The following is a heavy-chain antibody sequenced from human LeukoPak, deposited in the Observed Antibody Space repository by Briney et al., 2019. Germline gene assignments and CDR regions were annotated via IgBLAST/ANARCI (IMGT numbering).Heavy chain of an antibody. CDR2: IKQDGSEK. D-gene: IGHD3-16*01. Sequence: QTGGSLRLSCAASGFIFKDYWMIWVRQAPGKGLEWVANIKQDGSEKYYVDSVKGRFTISRDNAKNSLYLQMNTLRAEDTAMYYCAKDAQPRSSWFDPWGQGTLVTVSS. CDR3: AKDAQPRSSWFDP. J-gene: IGHJ5*02. V-gene: IGHV3-7*03. CDR1: GFIFKDYW.